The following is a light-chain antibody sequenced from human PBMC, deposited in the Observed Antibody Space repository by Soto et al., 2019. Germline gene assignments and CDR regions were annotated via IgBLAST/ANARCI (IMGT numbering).Light chain of an antibody. Sequence: QSALTQLASVSGSLGQSITISCTGSSSDIGVYNYVSWYQQHPGKAPKLMIYEVTNRPSGVSNRFSGSNTGNTASLTISGLQAEDEAEYHCSSYTSSSTLVFGGGTQLTVL. CDR1: SSDIGVYNY. V-gene: IGLV2-14*01. CDR3: SSYTSSSTLV. J-gene: IGLJ3*02. CDR2: EVT.